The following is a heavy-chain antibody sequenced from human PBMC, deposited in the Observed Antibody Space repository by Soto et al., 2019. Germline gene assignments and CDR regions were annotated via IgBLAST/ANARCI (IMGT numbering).Heavy chain of an antibody. Sequence: GESLKISCKGSGYSFTSYWISWVRQMPGKGLEWMGRIDPSGSYTNYSPSFQGHVTISADKSISTAYLQWSSLKASDTAMYYCARNPGHYDSSGYYSYYYYGMDVWGQGTTVTVS. CDR3: ARNPGHYDSSGYYSYYYYGMDV. J-gene: IGHJ6*02. D-gene: IGHD3-22*01. V-gene: IGHV5-10-1*01. CDR1: GYSFTSYW. CDR2: IDPSGSYT.